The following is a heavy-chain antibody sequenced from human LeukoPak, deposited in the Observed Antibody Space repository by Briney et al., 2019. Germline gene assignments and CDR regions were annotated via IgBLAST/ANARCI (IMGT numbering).Heavy chain of an antibody. D-gene: IGHD5-18*01. CDR2: INPNSGGT. CDR1: GYTFTTYA. CDR3: ARVDTAMVAGGGDY. V-gene: IGHV1-2*02. J-gene: IGHJ4*02. Sequence: VASVKVSCKASGYTFTTYAMNWVRQAPGQGLEWMGWINPNSGGTKYAQKFKGRVTMTRDTSISTAYMELSRLRSDDTAVYYCARVDTAMVAGGGDYWGQGTLVTVSS.